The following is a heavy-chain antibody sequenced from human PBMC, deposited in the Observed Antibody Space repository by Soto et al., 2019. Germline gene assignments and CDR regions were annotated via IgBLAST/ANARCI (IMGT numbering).Heavy chain of an antibody. CDR2: ISGSGGST. CDR1: GFTFSSYA. J-gene: IGHJ4*02. Sequence: EVQLLESGGGLVQPGGSLRLSCAASGFTFSSYAMSWVRQAPGKGLEWVSAISGSGGSTYYADSVKGRFTISRDNSKNTLYLQMNSVRDEDTAVYYCAKDDDWGYCSSTSCYWVYWGQGTLVTVSS. CDR3: AKDDDWGYCSSTSCYWVY. D-gene: IGHD2-2*01. V-gene: IGHV3-23*01.